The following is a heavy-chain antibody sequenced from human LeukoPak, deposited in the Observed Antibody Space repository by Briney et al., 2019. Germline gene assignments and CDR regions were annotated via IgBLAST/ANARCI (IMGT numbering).Heavy chain of an antibody. CDR1: GGSISDYY. CDR3: ARVGAGDSNWYSSVYGMDV. D-gene: IGHD6-13*01. J-gene: IGHJ6*02. CDR2: LYTSGT. Sequence: SSETLSLTCTVSGGSISDYYWSWIRQPPGKGLELIGRLYTSGTNYNPSLKSRIIMSLDTSKNHFFLKVLSVTAADTAVYYCARVGAGDSNWYSSVYGMDVWGPGTTVTVSS. V-gene: IGHV4-4*07.